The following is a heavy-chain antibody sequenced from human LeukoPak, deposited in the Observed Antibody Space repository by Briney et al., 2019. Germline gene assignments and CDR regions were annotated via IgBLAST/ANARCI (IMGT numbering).Heavy chain of an antibody. Sequence: SGTLSLTCAVSGDSISSSNWWSWVRQPPGKGLEWIGEIYHSGTANYNPSLKSRVTISVDKSKNQFSLKLSSVTAADTAVYYCARMLGYCSSTSCSDNWFDPWGQGTLVTVSS. D-gene: IGHD2-2*01. J-gene: IGHJ5*02. CDR2: IYHSGTA. CDR1: GDSISSSNW. V-gene: IGHV4-4*02. CDR3: ARMLGYCSSTSCSDNWFDP.